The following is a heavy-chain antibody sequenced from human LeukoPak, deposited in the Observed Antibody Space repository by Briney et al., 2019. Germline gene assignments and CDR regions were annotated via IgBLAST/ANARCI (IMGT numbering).Heavy chain of an antibody. CDR3: AKSLVAVAGVIDY. CDR1: GFTFSSYG. J-gene: IGHJ4*02. V-gene: IGHV3-30*18. D-gene: IGHD6-19*01. Sequence: GGSLRLSCAASGFTFSSYGMHWVRQAPGKGLEWVAVISYDGSNKYYADSVKGRFTISRDSSKNTLYLQMNSLRAEDTAVYYCAKSLVAVAGVIDYWGQGTLVTVSS. CDR2: ISYDGSNK.